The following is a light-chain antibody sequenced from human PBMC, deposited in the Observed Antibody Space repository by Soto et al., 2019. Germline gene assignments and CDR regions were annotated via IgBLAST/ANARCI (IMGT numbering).Light chain of an antibody. CDR2: LNSDGSH. V-gene: IGLV4-69*02. CDR3: QTWGTGIRVV. J-gene: IGLJ2*01. CDR1: SGHSHYA. Sequence: QPVLTQSPSASASLGASVKLTCTLSSGHSHYAIAWHQQQPEKGPRYLMKLNSDGSHSKGDGIPDRFSGSSSGAERYLTISSLQSEDEGDYYCQTWGTGIRVVFGGGTKLTVL.